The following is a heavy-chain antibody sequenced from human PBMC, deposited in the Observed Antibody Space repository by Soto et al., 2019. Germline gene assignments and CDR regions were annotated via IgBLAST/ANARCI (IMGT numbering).Heavy chain of an antibody. Sequence: EVQLIESGGGWVQPGTSLRVSCAASGFTFHEYAMHWVRQAPGKGLEWVSGISSDGDTIAYSDSVPGRFTVLIDNAKNSLSLQMTSLRAEDTALYYCTKGGYDFIYSFGMGVWGQGPTVTVSS. J-gene: IGHJ6*02. CDR3: TKGGYDFIYSFGMGV. D-gene: IGHD5-12*01. CDR2: ISSDGDTI. CDR1: GFTFHEYA. V-gene: IGHV3-9*01.